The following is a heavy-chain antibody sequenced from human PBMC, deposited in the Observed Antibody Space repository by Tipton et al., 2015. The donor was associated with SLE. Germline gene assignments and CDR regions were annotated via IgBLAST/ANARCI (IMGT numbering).Heavy chain of an antibody. CDR2: IYYTGST. CDR3: ARSAGYSSSWAHFDY. J-gene: IGHJ4*02. V-gene: IGHV4-59*11. Sequence: TLSLTCTVSGASISGHHWSWMRQPPGKGLEWIGCIYYTGSTKYNPSLNSRITISLDTSKNQVSLKLNSVTAADTAVYYCARSAGYSSSWAHFDYWGQGTLVTVSS. D-gene: IGHD6-13*01. CDR1: GASISGHH.